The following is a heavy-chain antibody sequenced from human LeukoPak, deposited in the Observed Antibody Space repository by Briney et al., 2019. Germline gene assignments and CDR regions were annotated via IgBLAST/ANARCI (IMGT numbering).Heavy chain of an antibody. D-gene: IGHD3-10*01. CDR2: ISPNSGGT. J-gene: IGHJ4*02. V-gene: IGHV1-2*02. Sequence: GASVKVSCKASGYTFTDYNIHWVRQAPGQGLEWMGWISPNSGGTNCAQKFQGRVTMTRDTSITTACMELSRLRSDDTAMYYCTVWFGELTHWGQGTLVTVSS. CDR1: GYTFTDYN. CDR3: TVWFGELTH.